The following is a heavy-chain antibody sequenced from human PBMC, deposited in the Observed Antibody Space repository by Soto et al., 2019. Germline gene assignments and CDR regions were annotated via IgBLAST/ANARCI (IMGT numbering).Heavy chain of an antibody. Sequence: GGSLRLSCVGSGFTFSSNWMTWVRQAPGKGLEWVGNIRQDGSEKNYVDSVKGRFTISRDNAKNSLYLQMNSLRAEDTAVYYCAREIVVARGASYFDYWGPGTLVTIST. D-gene: IGHD2-2*01. CDR3: AREIVVARGASYFDY. J-gene: IGHJ4*02. CDR2: IRQDGSEK. CDR1: GFTFSSNW. V-gene: IGHV3-7*04.